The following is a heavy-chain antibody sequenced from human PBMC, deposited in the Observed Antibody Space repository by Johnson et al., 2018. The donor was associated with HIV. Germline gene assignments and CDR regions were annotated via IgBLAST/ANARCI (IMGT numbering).Heavy chain of an antibody. D-gene: IGHD2-15*01. CDR1: GFTFRDYY. Sequence: QVQLVESGGGLVKPGGSVRLSCAASGFTFRDYYMSWLRQAPGKGLEWVSYISSGGSTIYYADSVKARVTISRDNDKTSLYLQMNSLRNEDTAVYYCARAVVAGAFDIWGQGTMVTVSS. V-gene: IGHV3-11*01. J-gene: IGHJ3*02. CDR3: ARAVVAGAFDI. CDR2: ISSGGSTI.